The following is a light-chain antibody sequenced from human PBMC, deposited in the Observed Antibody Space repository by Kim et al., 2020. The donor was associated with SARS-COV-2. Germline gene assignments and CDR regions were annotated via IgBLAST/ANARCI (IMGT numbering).Light chain of an antibody. CDR3: GSHSSSSTYV. CDR2: DVS. CDR1: NSDVGGYNY. Sequence: GQSITISCTGTNSDVGGYNYVSWYQQHPGKAPKFMIYDVSKRPSGVSDRFSGSKSGSTASLTISGLQAEDEADYYCGSHSSSSTYVFGAGTQLTVL. V-gene: IGLV2-14*04. J-gene: IGLJ1*01.